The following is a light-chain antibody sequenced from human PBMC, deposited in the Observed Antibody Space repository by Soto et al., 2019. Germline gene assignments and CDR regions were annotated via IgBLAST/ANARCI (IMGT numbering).Light chain of an antibody. CDR2: DVN. J-gene: IGLJ2*01. Sequence: QSVLTQPASVSGSPGQSVTISCSGISSDVGGGNYVSWYQQYPGKAPKLVIYDVNNRPSGVSYRFSGSKSGNTASLAISGLQAEDEADYYCCSYTTTVVVFGGGTKVTVL. CDR1: SSDVGGGNY. V-gene: IGLV2-14*01. CDR3: CSYTTTVVV.